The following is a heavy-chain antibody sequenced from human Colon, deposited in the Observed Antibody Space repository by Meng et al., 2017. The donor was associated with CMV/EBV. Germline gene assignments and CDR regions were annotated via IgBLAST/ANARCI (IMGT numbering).Heavy chain of an antibody. Sequence: LRTSGVGVGWIRQPPGKALEWLALLYRDDDKRYSPSLRSRLTITKDTSKNQVVLTMTNMDPVDTATYYCARSYYYDSSGYYYAGWFDPWGQGTLVTVSS. V-gene: IGHV2-5*02. J-gene: IGHJ5*02. CDR3: ARSYYYDSSGYYYAGWFDP. CDR2: LYRDDDK. CDR1: LRTSGVG. D-gene: IGHD3-22*01.